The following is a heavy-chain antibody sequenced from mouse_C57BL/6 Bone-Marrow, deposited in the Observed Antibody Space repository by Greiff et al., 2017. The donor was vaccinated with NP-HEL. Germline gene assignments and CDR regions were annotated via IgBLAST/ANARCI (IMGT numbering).Heavy chain of an antibody. CDR2: IYPGSGNT. CDR3: ARGITTVY. Sequence: LVESGPELVKPGASVKISCKASGYSFTSYYIHWVKQRPGQGLEWIGWIYPGSGNTKYNEKFKGKATLTADTSSSTAYMQLSSLTTEDSAVYYCARGITTVYWGQGTTLTVSS. J-gene: IGHJ2*01. CDR1: GYSFTSYY. V-gene: IGHV1-66*01. D-gene: IGHD1-1*01.